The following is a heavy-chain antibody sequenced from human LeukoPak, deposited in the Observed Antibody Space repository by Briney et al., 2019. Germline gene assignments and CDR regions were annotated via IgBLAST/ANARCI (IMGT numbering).Heavy chain of an antibody. V-gene: IGHV3-48*02. CDR3: ARVGGATAVTMYFEY. D-gene: IGHD1-26*01. CDR2: MTTSGNTI. Sequence: PGRSLTPARLLARISSRGNSMICVSQAPGKGLEWLSFMTTSGNTIFYAESVKDRLTISRDNAKKSLYLQMNSLRDEDTAVYYCARVGGATAVTMYFEYWGQGTLVTVTS. CDR1: RISSRGNS. J-gene: IGHJ4*02.